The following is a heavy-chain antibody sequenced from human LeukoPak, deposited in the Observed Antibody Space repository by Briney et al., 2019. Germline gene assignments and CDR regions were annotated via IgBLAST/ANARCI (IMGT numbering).Heavy chain of an antibody. CDR1: GGPISRYY. CDR2: IYDSGIT. D-gene: IGHD2-15*01. CDR3: ARVLRRAATVDY. J-gene: IGHJ4*02. V-gene: IGHV4-59*01. Sequence: SETLSLTCTVSGGPISRYYWSWIRQPPGKGLEWIGHIYDSGITNYNPSLKSRVTISVDTSKNQFSLKLSSVTAADTAVYYCARVLRRAATVDYWGQGTLVTVSS.